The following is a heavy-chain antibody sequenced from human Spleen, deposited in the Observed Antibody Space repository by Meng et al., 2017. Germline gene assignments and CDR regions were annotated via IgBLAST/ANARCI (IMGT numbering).Heavy chain of an antibody. D-gene: IGHD4-11*01. Sequence: QVSLSHWGAGLLKPSETRSLTCVVSGGSFSDYYWSWIRQPPGKGLEWIGEINHSGSTNYNPSLESRATISVDTSQNNLSLKLSSVTAADSAVYYCARGPTTMAHDFDYWGQGTLVTVSS. V-gene: IGHV4-34*01. CDR3: ARGPTTMAHDFDY. CDR1: GGSFSDYY. J-gene: IGHJ4*02. CDR2: INHSGST.